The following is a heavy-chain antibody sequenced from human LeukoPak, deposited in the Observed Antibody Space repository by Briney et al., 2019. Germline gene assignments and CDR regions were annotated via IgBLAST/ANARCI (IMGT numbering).Heavy chain of an antibody. CDR3: ARVGLSYTNPNNWFDP. J-gene: IGHJ5*02. CDR1: GYSFTTYY. CDR2: ISTYNGDT. D-gene: IGHD2-2*02. Sequence: ASVKVSCKASGYSFTTYYINWVRQAPGQGLEWMGWISTYNGDTNYAQNLQGRVTMTTDTSTDTAYMELRSLRSDDTAVYYCARVGLSYTNPNNWFDPWGQETLVSVSS. V-gene: IGHV1-18*01.